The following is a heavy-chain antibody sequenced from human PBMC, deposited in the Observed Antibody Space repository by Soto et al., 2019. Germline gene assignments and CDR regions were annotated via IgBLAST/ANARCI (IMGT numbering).Heavy chain of an antibody. J-gene: IGHJ4*02. CDR3: ARDLGPGYTGFSDY. D-gene: IGHD5-12*01. V-gene: IGHV1-18*01. CDR2: INAYNGNT. Sequence: VASVKVSCKASGYTFTSYAIHWVRQAPGQRLEWMGWINAYNGNTNFAQKLQGRVSITTDTSSSTAYMELRSLTSDDTAVYYCARDLGPGYTGFSDYWGQGTLVTVSS. CDR1: GYTFTSYA.